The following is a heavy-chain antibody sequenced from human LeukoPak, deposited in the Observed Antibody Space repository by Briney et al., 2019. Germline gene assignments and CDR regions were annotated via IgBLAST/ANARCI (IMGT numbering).Heavy chain of an antibody. Sequence: ASVKVSCKASGYTFTSYYMHWVRQAPGQGLEWMGIINPSGGSTSYAQKFQGRVTMTRDMSTSTVYMELSSLRSEDTAVYYCARDSSAAAGLYWSQGTLVTVSS. D-gene: IGHD6-13*01. CDR3: ARDSSAAAGLY. CDR2: INPSGGST. J-gene: IGHJ4*02. V-gene: IGHV1-46*01. CDR1: GYTFTSYY.